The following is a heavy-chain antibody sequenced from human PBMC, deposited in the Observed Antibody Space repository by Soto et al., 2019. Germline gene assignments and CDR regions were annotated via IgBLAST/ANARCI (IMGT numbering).Heavy chain of an antibody. CDR2: MSSDGRNK. Sequence: GGSLRLSCAASGFTFSSSVIHWVRQSPGKGLEWVAVMSSDGRNKYYADSMKGRFTISRDNSKNTLYLQMNSLRVEDTAMYYCATAEQWLLHYWGQGTLVTVSS. V-gene: IGHV3-30*04. J-gene: IGHJ4*02. D-gene: IGHD6-19*01. CDR1: GFTFSSSV. CDR3: ATAEQWLLHY.